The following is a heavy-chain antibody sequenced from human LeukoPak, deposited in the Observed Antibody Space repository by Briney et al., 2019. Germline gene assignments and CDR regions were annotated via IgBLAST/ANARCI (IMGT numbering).Heavy chain of an antibody. J-gene: IGHJ6*02. CDR1: GYTFTGYY. Sequence: ASVTVSCTASGYTFTGYYMHWVRQAPGQGLEWMGWINPNSGGTNYAQKFQGWVTMTRDTSISTAYMELSRLRSDDTAVYYCARGQYYDFWSGYYPPYYYYGMDVWGQGTTVTVSS. CDR2: INPNSGGT. V-gene: IGHV1-2*04. D-gene: IGHD3-3*01. CDR3: ARGQYYDFWSGYYPPYYYYGMDV.